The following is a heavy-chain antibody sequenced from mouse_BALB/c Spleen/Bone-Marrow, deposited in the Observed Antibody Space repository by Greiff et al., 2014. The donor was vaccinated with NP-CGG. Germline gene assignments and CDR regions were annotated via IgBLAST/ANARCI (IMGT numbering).Heavy chain of an antibody. CDR1: GFTFSSYI. J-gene: IGHJ1*01. CDR3: ARVSPYWYFDV. D-gene: IGHD6-2*01. CDR2: ISHSGGSS. V-gene: IGHV5-12-2*01. Sequence: EVKLMESGGGFVQPGGSLKLSCAASGFTFSSYIMSWVRQTPEKRLEWVAYISHSGGSSYYLDTVKGRFTISRDNTKNTLYLQMSSPKSEDTAMYYCARVSPYWYFDVWGAGTTVTVSS.